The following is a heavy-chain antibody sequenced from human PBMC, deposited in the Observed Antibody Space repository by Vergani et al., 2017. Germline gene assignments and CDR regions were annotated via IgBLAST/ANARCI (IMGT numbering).Heavy chain of an antibody. CDR2: INHSGST. CDR1: GGSFSGYY. V-gene: IGHV4-34*01. Sequence: QVQLQQWGAGLLKPSETLSLTCAVYGGSFSGYYWSWIRQPPGKGLEWIGEINHSGSTNYNPSLKSRVTISVDTSKNQFSLKLSSVTAADTAVYYCARRRLAAAGLGFDPWGQGTLVTVSS. CDR3: ARRRLAAAGLGFDP. J-gene: IGHJ5*02. D-gene: IGHD6-13*01.